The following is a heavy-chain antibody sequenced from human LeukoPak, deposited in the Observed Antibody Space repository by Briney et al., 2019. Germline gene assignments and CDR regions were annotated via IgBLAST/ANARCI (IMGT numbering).Heavy chain of an antibody. Sequence: KPGGSLRLSCTASGFTFSDYDMNWVRLAPGKGLEWVSSISGRSSHMYYTDSAKGRFTISRDNAKNSLYLQMNGLRAEDTAVYYCARAFPPLRTSAAGDFWGQGTLVTVSS. CDR3: ARAFPPLRTSAAGDF. CDR2: ISGRSSHM. D-gene: IGHD6-25*01. CDR1: GFTFSDYD. V-gene: IGHV3-21*06. J-gene: IGHJ4*02.